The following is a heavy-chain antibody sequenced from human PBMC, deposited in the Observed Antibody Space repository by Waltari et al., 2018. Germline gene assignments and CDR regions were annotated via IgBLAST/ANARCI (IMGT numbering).Heavy chain of an antibody. V-gene: IGHV4-4*09. CDR1: CCSISSYY. CDR2: IYASGKR. J-gene: IGHJ6*03. CDR3: ARTPFCSSTSCYAGEYYYYMDV. D-gene: IGHD2-2*01. Sequence: QVQLQESGLGLVKPSETLSLTCTVSCCSISSYYLTWIRQPPGKGLAWIGCIYASGKRNDTPACMSRVTIEIDASKSQYAMKLSSGNAADTAVYYCARTPFCSSTSCYAGEYYYYMDVWGKGTTVTVSS.